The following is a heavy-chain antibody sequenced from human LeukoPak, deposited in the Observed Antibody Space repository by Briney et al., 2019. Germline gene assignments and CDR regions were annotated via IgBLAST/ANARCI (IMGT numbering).Heavy chain of an antibody. J-gene: IGHJ4*02. CDR3: ARDPDYGLDY. V-gene: IGHV3-48*01. CDR2: ISSSGNTM. CDR1: GFSFNSYS. D-gene: IGHD4-17*01. Sequence: GGSLRLSCAASGFSFNSYSMNWVRQAPGKGLEWLSYISSSGNTMYYADSVKGRFTISRDNANNSLFLQLNSLTVEDMAVYYCARDPDYGLDYWGQGTLVTVSS.